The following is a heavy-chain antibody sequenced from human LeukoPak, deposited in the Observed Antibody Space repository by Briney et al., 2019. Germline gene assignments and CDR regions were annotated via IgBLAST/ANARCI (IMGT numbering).Heavy chain of an antibody. CDR3: ARLDSSSWYEYYFDY. D-gene: IGHD6-13*01. CDR1: GGSFSGYY. Sequence: TSETLSLTCAVYGGSFSGYYWSWIRQPPGKGLEWIGEINHSGSTNYNPPLKSRVTISVDTSKNQFSLKLSSVTAADTAVYYCARLDSSSWYEYYFDYWGQGTLVTVSS. J-gene: IGHJ4*02. V-gene: IGHV4-34*01. CDR2: INHSGST.